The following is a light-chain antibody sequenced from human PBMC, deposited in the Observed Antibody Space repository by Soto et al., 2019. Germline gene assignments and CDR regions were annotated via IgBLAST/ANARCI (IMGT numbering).Light chain of an antibody. V-gene: IGLV2-11*01. CDR1: SSDVDDYYS. Sequence: QSALTQPRSVSGSPGQSVTISCTRSSSDVDDYYSVSWYQQHPGKAPRLMLFDVVKRPSGVPDRFSGSKSGTSASLAISGLQSEDEADYYCATWDDSLIGSVFGTGTKVTVL. J-gene: IGLJ1*01. CDR2: DVV. CDR3: ATWDDSLIGSV.